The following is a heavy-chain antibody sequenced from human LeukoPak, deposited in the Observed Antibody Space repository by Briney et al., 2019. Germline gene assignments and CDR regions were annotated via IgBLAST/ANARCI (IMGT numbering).Heavy chain of an antibody. D-gene: IGHD6-13*01. CDR3: AKDQGWGSSSWGYAFDI. CDR1: GSTFSDYY. V-gene: IGHV3-11*01. CDR2: ISSSGSTI. J-gene: IGHJ3*02. Sequence: GGSLRLSCAASGSTFSDYYMSWIRQAPGKGLEWVSYISSSGSTIYYADSVKGRFTISRDNAKNSLYLQMNSLRAEDTAVYYCAKDQGWGSSSWGYAFDIWGQGTMVTVSS.